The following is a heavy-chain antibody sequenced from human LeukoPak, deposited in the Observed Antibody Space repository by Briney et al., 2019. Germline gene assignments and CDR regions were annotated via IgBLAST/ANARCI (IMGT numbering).Heavy chain of an antibody. D-gene: IGHD6-6*01. V-gene: IGHV3-33*01. Sequence: GGSLRLSCAASGFTFSSYGMHWVRQAPGKGLEWVAVIWYDGSNKYYADSVKGRFTISRDNSKNTLYLQMSSLRAEDTAVYYCAREHIAARTIDYWGQGTLVTVSS. J-gene: IGHJ4*02. CDR2: IWYDGSNK. CDR1: GFTFSSYG. CDR3: AREHIAARTIDY.